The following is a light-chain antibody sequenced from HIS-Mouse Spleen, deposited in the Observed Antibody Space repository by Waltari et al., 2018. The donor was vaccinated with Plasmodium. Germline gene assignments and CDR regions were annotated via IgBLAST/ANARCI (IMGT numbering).Light chain of an antibody. Sequence: DIQMTQSPSSLSASVGDRVTITCRASQSISNYLNWYQQKPGKAPKFLIYAASTLQSGVPSRFSGSGSGTDFTLTISSLQPEDFATYYCQQSYSTWTFGKGPRWKSN. J-gene: IGKJ1*01. V-gene: IGKV1-39*01. CDR1: QSISNY. CDR2: AAS. CDR3: QQSYSTWT.